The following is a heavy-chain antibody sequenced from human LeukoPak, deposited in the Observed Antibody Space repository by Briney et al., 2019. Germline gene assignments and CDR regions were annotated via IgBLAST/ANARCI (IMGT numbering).Heavy chain of an antibody. CDR2: ISSSSSYI. CDR3: ASGYDTSGYYNYYFDY. V-gene: IGHV3-21*01. Sequence: GGSLRLSCAASGFTFSSYSMNWDSQAPGKGLEWVSSISSSSSYIYYADSVKGRFTISRDNAKNSLYLQMNSLRAEGTAVYYCASGYDTSGYYNYYFDYWGQGTLVTVSS. D-gene: IGHD3-22*01. CDR1: GFTFSSYS. J-gene: IGHJ4*02.